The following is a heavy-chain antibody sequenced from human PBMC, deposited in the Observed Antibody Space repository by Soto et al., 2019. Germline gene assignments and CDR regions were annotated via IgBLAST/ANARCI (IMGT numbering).Heavy chain of an antibody. CDR2: ISGRGGST. V-gene: IGHV3-23*01. CDR1: GFTFSNCA. Sequence: EVQLLESGGGLVQPGGSLRLSCSASGFTFSNCAMSWVRQAPGKGLEWVSTISGRGGSTYYADSVKGRLTISRDNSKNTLFLQMNSRRAEDTAVYYCAKRFYREEDGYNFFDSWGQGTLVTVSS. D-gene: IGHD5-12*01. CDR3: AKRFYREEDGYNFFDS. J-gene: IGHJ4*02.